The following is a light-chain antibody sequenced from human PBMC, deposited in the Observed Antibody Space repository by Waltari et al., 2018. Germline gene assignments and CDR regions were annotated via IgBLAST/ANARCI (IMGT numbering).Light chain of an antibody. CDR3: QQYNRWPPIT. CDR1: HSVSSN. J-gene: IGKJ5*01. CDR2: DAS. V-gene: IGKV3-15*01. Sequence: EIVMTQSPATLSVSPGETATLSCRASHSVSSNVAWYQKKPGQAPRLLIYDASTRATSIPAKFRGSGSVTEFTLTISSLQSEDFAVYYCQQYNRWPPITFGHGTRLEIK.